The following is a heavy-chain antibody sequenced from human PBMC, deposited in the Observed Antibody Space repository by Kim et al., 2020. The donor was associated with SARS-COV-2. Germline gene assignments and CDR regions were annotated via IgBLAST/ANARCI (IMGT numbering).Heavy chain of an antibody. V-gene: IGHV3-30*18. CDR2: ISYDGSDK. Sequence: GGSLRLSCAASGFTFSRYGMHWVRQAPGKGLEWVAVISYDGSDKYYANPVKGRFTISRDTSKNTLYLQMNSLRAEDTAVYYCAKDVGLIAVAGPFDYWG. J-gene: IGHJ4*01. D-gene: IGHD6-19*01. CDR3: AKDVGLIAVAGPFDY. CDR1: GFTFSRYG.